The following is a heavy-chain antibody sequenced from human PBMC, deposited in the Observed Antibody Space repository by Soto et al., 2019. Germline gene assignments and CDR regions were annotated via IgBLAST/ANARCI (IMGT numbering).Heavy chain of an antibody. CDR2: IYYSGST. D-gene: IGHD3-10*01. CDR3: ARAHGSGWGAFDI. Sequence: SETLSLTCTVSGGSISSSSYYWGWIRQPPGKGLEWIGYIYYSGSTYYNPSLKSRVTISVDRSKNQFSLKLSSVTAADTAVYYCARAHGSGWGAFDIWGQGTMVTVSS. CDR1: GGSISSSSYY. V-gene: IGHV4-39*07. J-gene: IGHJ3*02.